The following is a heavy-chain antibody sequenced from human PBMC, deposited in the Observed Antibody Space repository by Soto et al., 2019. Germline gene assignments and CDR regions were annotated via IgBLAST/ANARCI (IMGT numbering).Heavy chain of an antibody. CDR2: IKGDASSI. Sequence: EVQLVESGGGLVQPGGSLRLSCAASGFTFSDYWMHWVRQAPGKGLVWVSRIKGDASSIAYADSVRGRFTISRDNAKNTLYLQTNSLRAEDTAVYYCARGLRGHYGKDVWGQGTTVTVSS. CDR3: ARGLRGHYGKDV. J-gene: IGHJ6*02. CDR1: GFTFSDYW. V-gene: IGHV3-74*01. D-gene: IGHD4-17*01.